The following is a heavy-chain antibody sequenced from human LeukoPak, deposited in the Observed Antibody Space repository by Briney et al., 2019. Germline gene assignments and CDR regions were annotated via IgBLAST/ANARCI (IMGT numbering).Heavy chain of an antibody. CDR1: GGSISSSSYY. J-gene: IGHJ4*02. CDR3: ASFKITMVRGVIGD. V-gene: IGHV4-39*01. CDR2: IYYSGST. Sequence: SETLSLTCTVSGGSISSSSYYWGWIRQPPGKGLEWIGSIYYSGSTYYSPSLKSRVTISVDTSKNQFSLKLSSVTAADTAVYYCASFKITMVRGVIGDWGQGTLVTVSS. D-gene: IGHD3-10*01.